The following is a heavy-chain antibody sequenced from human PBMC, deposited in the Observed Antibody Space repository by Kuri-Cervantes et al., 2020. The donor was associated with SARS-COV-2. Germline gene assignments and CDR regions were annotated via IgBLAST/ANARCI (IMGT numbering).Heavy chain of an antibody. J-gene: IGHJ4*02. D-gene: IGHD3-3*01. V-gene: IGHV3-49*04. CDR2: IRSKAYGGTT. CDR1: GFTFGDYA. Sequence: GESLKISCTASGFTFGDYAMSWVRQAPGKGLEWVGFIRSKAYGGTTEYAASVKGRFTISRDDSKSIAYLQMNSLKTEDTAVYCCSVLDFWSGYYNDYWGQGTLVTVSS. CDR3: SVLDFWSGYYNDY.